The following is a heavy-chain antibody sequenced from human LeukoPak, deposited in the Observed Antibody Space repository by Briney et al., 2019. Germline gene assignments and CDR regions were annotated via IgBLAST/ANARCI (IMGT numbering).Heavy chain of an antibody. D-gene: IGHD6-6*01. V-gene: IGHV4-34*01. Sequence: PSETLSLTCAVYGGSFSGYCWSWIRQPPGKGLEWIGEINHSGSTNYNPSLKSRVTISVGTSKNQFSLKLSSVTAADTAVYYCASGSSSTPYYYYGMDVWGQGTTVTVSS. J-gene: IGHJ6*02. CDR3: ASGSSSTPYYYYGMDV. CDR1: GGSFSGYC. CDR2: INHSGST.